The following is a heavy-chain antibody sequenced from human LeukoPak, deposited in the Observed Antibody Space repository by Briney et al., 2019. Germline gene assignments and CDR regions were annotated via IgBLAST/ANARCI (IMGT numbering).Heavy chain of an antibody. Sequence: SETLSLTCAVSGYSISSGYYWGWIRQPPGKGLEWIGIIYHSGCTYYNPSLKSRVTISVDTSKNQFSLKLSSVTAADTAVYYCARLIAVAGTNLWGQGTLVTVSS. V-gene: IGHV4-38-2*01. CDR1: GYSISSGYY. CDR2: IYHSGCT. J-gene: IGHJ4*02. D-gene: IGHD6-19*01. CDR3: ARLIAVAGTNL.